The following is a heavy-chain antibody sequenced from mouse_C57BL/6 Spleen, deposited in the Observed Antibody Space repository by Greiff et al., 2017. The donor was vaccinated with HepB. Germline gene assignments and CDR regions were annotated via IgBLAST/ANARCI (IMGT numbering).Heavy chain of an antibody. J-gene: IGHJ4*01. Sequence: VQLQQSGTVLARPGASVKMSCKTSGYTFTSYWMHWVKQRPGQGLEWIGAIYPGNSDTSYNQKFKGKAKLTAVTSASTAYMELSSLTNEDSAVYYCTRGLTDSRRDAMDYWGQGTSVTVSS. CDR2: IYPGNSDT. D-gene: IGHD3-3*01. CDR3: TRGLTDSRRDAMDY. V-gene: IGHV1-5*01. CDR1: GYTFTSYW.